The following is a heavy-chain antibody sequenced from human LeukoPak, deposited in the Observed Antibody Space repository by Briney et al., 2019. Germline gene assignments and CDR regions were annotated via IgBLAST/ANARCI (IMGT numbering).Heavy chain of an antibody. D-gene: IGHD6-19*01. CDR2: IYYSGST. V-gene: IGHV4-39*01. CDR3: ASIGGQWLDRYYYHYMDV. J-gene: IGHJ6*03. CDR1: GGSISSSSYY. Sequence: SETLSLTCTVSGGSISSSSYYWGWIRQPPGKGLEWIGSIYYSGSTYYNPSLKSRVTISVDTSKNQFSLKLSSVTAADTAVYYCASIGGQWLDRYYYHYMDVWGKGTTVTVSS.